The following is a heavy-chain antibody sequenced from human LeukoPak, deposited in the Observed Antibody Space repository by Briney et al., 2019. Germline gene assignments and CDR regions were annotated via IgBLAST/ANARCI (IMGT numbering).Heavy chain of an antibody. J-gene: IGHJ4*02. CDR2: INRDGSSS. D-gene: IGHD3-16*02. CDR3: ARDKAYLGLRLGELSYFDY. V-gene: IGHV3-74*01. CDR1: GFTFSDYW. Sequence: GGSLRLSCATSGFTFSDYWIHWVRQSPGKGLEWVSRINRDGSSSTYADSVRGRFTISRASGQPSVFLQMNSLRVEDTAVYYCARDKAYLGLRLGELSYFDYWGQGTLVTVSS.